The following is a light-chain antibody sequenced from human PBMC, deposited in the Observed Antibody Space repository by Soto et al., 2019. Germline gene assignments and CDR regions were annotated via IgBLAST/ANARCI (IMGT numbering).Light chain of an antibody. Sequence: DIQMTQSPSSLSASVGDRVTITCRASQSITNYLIWYQQKPGKAPKLLIYAASSLQSGVPSRFSGGGSGTDFTLTISSLQPEDFATYYCQQSHSSPLTFGQGTKVDIK. CDR3: QQSHSSPLT. J-gene: IGKJ1*01. CDR2: AAS. CDR1: QSITNY. V-gene: IGKV1-39*01.